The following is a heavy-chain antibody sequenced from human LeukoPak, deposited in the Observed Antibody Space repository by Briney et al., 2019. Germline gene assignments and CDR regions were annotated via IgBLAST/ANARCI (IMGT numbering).Heavy chain of an antibody. CDR3: ARGGYDPVWGSYRPNWFDL. D-gene: IGHD3-16*02. V-gene: IGHV4-38-2*02. CDR2: IYHSGST. J-gene: IGHJ5*02. CDR1: GYSISSGYY. Sequence: SETLSLTCTVSGYSISSGYYWGWIRQPPGKGLEWIGSIYHSGSTYYNPSLKSRVTISVDTSKNQFSLKLSSVTAADTAVYYCARGGYDPVWGSYRPNWFDLWGQGTLVSVSS.